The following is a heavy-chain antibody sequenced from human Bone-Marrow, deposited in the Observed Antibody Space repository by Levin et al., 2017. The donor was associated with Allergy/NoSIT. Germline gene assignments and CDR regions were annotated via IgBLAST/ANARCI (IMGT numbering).Heavy chain of an antibody. V-gene: IGHV3-48*03. Sequence: PGGSLRLSRAASGFIFSSYEMNWVRQVPGKGLDWVAYISTSGSAIYYADSVKGRFTISRDNAKNSLYLQMNSLTVEDAAIYYCARDGAIFGGDNFFDYWGQGTPVTVSS. D-gene: IGHD3-3*01. CDR2: ISTSGSAI. CDR3: ARDGAIFGGDNFFDY. CDR1: GFIFSSYE. J-gene: IGHJ4*02.